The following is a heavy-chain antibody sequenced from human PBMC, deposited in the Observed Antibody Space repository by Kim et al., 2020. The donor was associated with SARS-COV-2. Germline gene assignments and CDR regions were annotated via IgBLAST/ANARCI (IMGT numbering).Heavy chain of an antibody. V-gene: IGHV3-7*03. CDR3: GRDLGSDYGLDV. D-gene: IGHD3-10*01. Sequence: YYVHSVKGLFTISRDNDKNSLYLQMSSLRAEDTAVYYGGRDLGSDYGLDVWGQGTTVTVSS. J-gene: IGHJ6*02.